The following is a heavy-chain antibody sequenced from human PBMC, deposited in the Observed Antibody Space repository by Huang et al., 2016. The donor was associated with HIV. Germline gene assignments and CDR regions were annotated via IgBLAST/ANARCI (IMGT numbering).Heavy chain of an antibody. CDR1: RYNFAGYW. Sequence: EVQLVQSGAEVKRPGESLKISCKGSRYNFAGYWIGWVGQMPGKGLEWMGSIYFDDSDASYSPSLQGQVTISADTSLYSSYLQWTSLRASDTAIFYCARRRRGGFDIWGQGTLVTVSS. V-gene: IGHV5-51*03. CDR2: IYFDDSDA. D-gene: IGHD2-15*01. CDR3: ARRRRGGFDI. J-gene: IGHJ3*02.